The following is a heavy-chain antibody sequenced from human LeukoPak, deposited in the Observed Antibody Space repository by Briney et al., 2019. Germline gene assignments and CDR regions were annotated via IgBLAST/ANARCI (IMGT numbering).Heavy chain of an antibody. J-gene: IGHJ3*02. D-gene: IGHD2-15*01. CDR2: IQYDGSTT. CDR3: ARALVAGATLNALDI. Sequence: GGSLRLSCAASGFSFSSYWMHWVRQAPGKGLVWVARIQYDGSTTNYADSVKGRFTISRDNAKKTLYVQMNSLRAEDTAVYYCARALVAGATLNALDIWGQGTMVTVSS. V-gene: IGHV3-74*01. CDR1: GFSFSSYW.